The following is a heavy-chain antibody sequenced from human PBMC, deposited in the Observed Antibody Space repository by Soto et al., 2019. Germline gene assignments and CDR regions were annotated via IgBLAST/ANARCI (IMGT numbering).Heavy chain of an antibody. CDR3: AKGGRQWLVTSDFNY. V-gene: IGHV3-30*18. Sequence: VQLVESGGGVVQPGRSLRLSCAASGFTFSDYAMHWVRQAPGKGLESVAVVFHDGRNTHYADSVKGRFTISRDSSKNTVSLEMTSLRAEDTAVYYCAKGGRQWLVTSDFNYWGQGALVTVSS. J-gene: IGHJ4*02. CDR2: VFHDGRNT. D-gene: IGHD6-19*01. CDR1: GFTFSDYA.